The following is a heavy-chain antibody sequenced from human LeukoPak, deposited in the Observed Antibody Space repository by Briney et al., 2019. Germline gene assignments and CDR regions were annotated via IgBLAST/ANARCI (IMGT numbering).Heavy chain of an antibody. V-gene: IGHV4-34*01. CDR1: GGSFSGYY. Sequence: SETLSLTCAVYGGSFSGYYWSWFRQPPGKGLEWIGEINHSGSTNYNPSLKSRVTISVDTPKNQFSLKLSSVTAADTAVYYCARRKRYYDFWSGYSFDPWGQGTLVTVSS. J-gene: IGHJ5*02. CDR3: ARRKRYYDFWSGYSFDP. D-gene: IGHD3-3*01. CDR2: INHSGST.